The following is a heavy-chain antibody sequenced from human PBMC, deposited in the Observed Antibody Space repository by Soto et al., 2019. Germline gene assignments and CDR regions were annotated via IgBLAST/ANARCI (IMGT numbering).Heavy chain of an antibody. J-gene: IGHJ5*02. D-gene: IGHD1-1*01. Sequence: QLQLQESGSGLVKPSQTLSLTCAVSGGSISSGGYSWNWIRQPPGKGLEWIGYIYHSGSTYYNPSLKSRVTISVDKSKNQFSLKQTSVTAADTAVYYCARDQLEGNWFDPWGQGTLVTVSS. V-gene: IGHV4-30-2*01. CDR2: IYHSGST. CDR1: GGSISSGGYS. CDR3: ARDQLEGNWFDP.